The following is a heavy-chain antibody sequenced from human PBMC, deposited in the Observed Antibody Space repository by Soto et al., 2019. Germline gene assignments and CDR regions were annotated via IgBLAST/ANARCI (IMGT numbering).Heavy chain of an antibody. V-gene: IGHV3-23*01. D-gene: IGHD3-22*01. CDR1: GFRFSKYA. Sequence: EVQVLDSGGGLLQPGGSLRLSCAASGFRFSKYAMRWVRQAPGKGLEWVSSLSDSGVATYYADSVKGRFTISRDNSKNTLYLQMNSLRVEDTAVYYCAKVDYDSSGRTCGMDVWGHGTTVTVSS. CDR3: AKVDYDSSGRTCGMDV. J-gene: IGHJ6*02. CDR2: LSDSGVAT.